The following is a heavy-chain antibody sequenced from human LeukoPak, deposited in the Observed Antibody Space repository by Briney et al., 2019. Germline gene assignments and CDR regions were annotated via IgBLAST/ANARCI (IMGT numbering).Heavy chain of an antibody. CDR1: GDSVSSNSTA. Sequence: SQTLSLTCVISGDSVSSNSTAWTWIRQSPSRGLEWLGRTYYRSKWYNDYAVSVKSRITIKPDTSKNQFLLQLNSVTPEVTAVYYCSRETSYVHYWGQGTLVTVSS. CDR2: TYYRSKWYN. CDR3: SRETSYVHY. V-gene: IGHV6-1*01. J-gene: IGHJ4*02.